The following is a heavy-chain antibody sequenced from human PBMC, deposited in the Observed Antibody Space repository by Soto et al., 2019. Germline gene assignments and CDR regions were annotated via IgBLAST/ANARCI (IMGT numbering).Heavy chain of an antibody. J-gene: IGHJ4*02. V-gene: IGHV1-18*03. CDR3: ARDVTPPGY. Sequence: QVQLVQSGAEVKKPGASVKVSCKASGYTFSSYAFSWVRQAPGQGLEWMGWISAYNGNTNNAKKFQGRVTMTTDTSTGTGYMVLGSLGSGDMAVYCCARDVTPPGYWGQGTLVTVSS. CDR2: ISAYNGNT. CDR1: GYTFSSYA.